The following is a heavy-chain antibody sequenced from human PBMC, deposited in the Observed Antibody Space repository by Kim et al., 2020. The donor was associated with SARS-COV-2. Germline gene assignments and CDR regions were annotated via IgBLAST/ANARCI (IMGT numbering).Heavy chain of an antibody. CDR2: IYYSGST. CDR3: ARVRYYGSGSHYYYYGMDV. D-gene: IGHD3-10*01. Sequence: SETLSLTCTVSGGSVSSGSYYWSWIRQPPGKGLEWIGYIYYSGSTNYNPSLKSRVTISVDTSKNQFSLKLSSVTAADTAVYYCARVRYYGSGSHYYYYGMDVWGQGTTVTVSS. CDR1: GGSVSSGSYY. J-gene: IGHJ6*02. V-gene: IGHV4-61*01.